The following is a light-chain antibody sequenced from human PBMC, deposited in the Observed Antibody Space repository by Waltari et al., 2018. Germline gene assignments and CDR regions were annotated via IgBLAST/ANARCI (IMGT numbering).Light chain of an antibody. Sequence: SYELTQPPSESESPGPIARIPCSGDKSGGKYACWYQQKPGQSPVLVIYQDNKRPPGIPERFSGSNSGNTATLTISGTQAMDEADYYCQAWDSSRRVFGGGTKLTVL. CDR2: QDN. CDR1: KSGGKY. V-gene: IGLV3-1*01. J-gene: IGLJ2*01. CDR3: QAWDSSRRV.